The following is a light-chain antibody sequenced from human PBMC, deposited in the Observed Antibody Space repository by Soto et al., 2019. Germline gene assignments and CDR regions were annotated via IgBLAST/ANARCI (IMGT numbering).Light chain of an antibody. V-gene: IGLV2-14*01. J-gene: IGLJ1*01. CDR3: SSYTSTSTLV. Sequence: QPASVSGSPGQSITISCTGTSSDVGGYNYVSWFQQHPGKAPKLMIYDVSNRPSGVSNRFSGSKSGNTASLTISGLQAEDEADYYCSSYTSTSTLVFGAGTKLTVL. CDR2: DVS. CDR1: SSDVGGYNY.